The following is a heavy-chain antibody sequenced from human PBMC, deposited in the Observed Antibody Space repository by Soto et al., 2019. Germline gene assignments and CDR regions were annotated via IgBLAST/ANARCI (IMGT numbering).Heavy chain of an antibody. J-gene: IGHJ5*02. Sequence: PSETLSLTCTVSGGSVSSGNYFWSWIRQPPGKGLEWIGYFYYTGSINYNPSLKSRVTISIDASKDQFSLRLSSVTAADTAVYYCARAYYDRSGYAVDPWGQGTLVTVSS. CDR2: FYYTGSI. CDR3: ARAYYDRSGYAVDP. CDR1: GGSVSSGNYF. V-gene: IGHV4-61*01. D-gene: IGHD3-22*01.